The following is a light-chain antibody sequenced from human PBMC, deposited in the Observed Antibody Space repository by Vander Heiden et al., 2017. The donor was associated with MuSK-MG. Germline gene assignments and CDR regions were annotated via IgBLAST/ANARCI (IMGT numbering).Light chain of an antibody. V-gene: IGKV1-39*01. J-gene: IGKJ1*01. CDR3: QRSSGNPRT. CDR1: QSISSY. Sequence: DIQMTQSPSSLSASVGDRVTITCRASQSISSYLNWYQQKPGKAPKLLIYAASSLQSGVPSRFSRSGSGTDFTLTMISLHPEDFATYYCQRSSGNPRTFGQGTKVEIK. CDR2: AAS.